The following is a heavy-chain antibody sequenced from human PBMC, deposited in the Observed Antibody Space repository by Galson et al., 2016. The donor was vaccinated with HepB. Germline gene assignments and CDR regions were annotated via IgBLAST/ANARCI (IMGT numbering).Heavy chain of an antibody. CDR2: MNQDGSEK. Sequence: SLRLSCAASGFTFRDYWMNRVRQAPGKGLEWVANMNQDGSEKHYVASVNGRFTISRDNAKNSLYLQMSSLRVDDTAVYFCARDRAMEDYWGQGTLVTVSS. D-gene: IGHD3-10*01. J-gene: IGHJ4*02. CDR1: GFTFRDYW. V-gene: IGHV3-7*03. CDR3: ARDRAMEDY.